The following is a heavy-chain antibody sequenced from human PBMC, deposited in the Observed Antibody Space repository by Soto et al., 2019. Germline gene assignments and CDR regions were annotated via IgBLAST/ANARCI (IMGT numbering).Heavy chain of an antibody. Sequence: SETLSLTCTVSGGSISSSSYYWGWIRQPPGKGLEWIGSIYYSGSTYYNPSLKSRVTISVDTSKNQFSLKLSSVTAADTAVYYCARNYYDILTGSMYNWFDPWGQGTLVTVSS. CDR1: GGSISSSSYY. CDR3: ARNYYDILTGSMYNWFDP. J-gene: IGHJ5*02. D-gene: IGHD3-9*01. CDR2: IYYSGST. V-gene: IGHV4-39*01.